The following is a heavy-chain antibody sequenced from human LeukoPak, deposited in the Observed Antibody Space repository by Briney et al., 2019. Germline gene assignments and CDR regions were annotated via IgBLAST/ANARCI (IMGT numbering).Heavy chain of an antibody. Sequence: GGSLRLSCAASGFTFSSYGMSWVRQAPGKGLEWVSAISGSGGSTYYADSVKGRFTISRDNSKNTLYLQMNSLRAEDTAVYYCVRERFNNDYEAWGQGILVTVSS. V-gene: IGHV3-23*01. J-gene: IGHJ5*02. CDR1: GFTFSSYG. CDR2: ISGSGGST. CDR3: VRERFNNDYEA. D-gene: IGHD3-22*01.